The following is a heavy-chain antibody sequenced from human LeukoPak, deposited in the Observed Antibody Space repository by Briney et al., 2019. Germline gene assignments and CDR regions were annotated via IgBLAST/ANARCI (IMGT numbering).Heavy chain of an antibody. CDR1: GFTFSSYG. CDR2: IKGKTDGGTT. CDR3: ATDYYFDN. J-gene: IGHJ4*02. V-gene: IGHV3-15*01. Sequence: GGSLRLSCAASGFTFSSYGMHWVRQAPGKGLEWVGRIKGKTDGGTTDYAAPVKGRFTISRDDSKNTLYLQMNRLKTEDTAVYFCATDYYFDNWGQGTLVTVSS.